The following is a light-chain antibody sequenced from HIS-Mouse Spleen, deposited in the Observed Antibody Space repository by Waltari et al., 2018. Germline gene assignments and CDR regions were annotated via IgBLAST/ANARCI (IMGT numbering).Light chain of an antibody. V-gene: IGLV2-14*03. CDR3: SSYTSSSFNVV. J-gene: IGLJ2*01. Sequence: GGYNYVSWYQQHPGKAPKLMIYDVSNRPSGVSNRFSGSKSGNTASLTISGLQAEDEADYYCSSYTSSSFNVVFGGGTKLTVL. CDR1: GGYNY. CDR2: DVS.